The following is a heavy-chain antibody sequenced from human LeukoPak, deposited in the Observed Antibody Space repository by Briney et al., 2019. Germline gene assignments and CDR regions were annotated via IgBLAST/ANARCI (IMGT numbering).Heavy chain of an antibody. CDR3: ARDWVAGVPFDAFDI. Sequence: GGSLRLSCAASGFTLSSYWMSWVRQAPGKRLEWVANIKEDGSEKYYVDSVKGRFTISRDNAKNSLYLHMNSLTAEDTAMYYCARDWVAGVPFDAFDIWGQGTMVSVSS. CDR1: GFTLSSYW. CDR2: IKEDGSEK. J-gene: IGHJ3*02. V-gene: IGHV3-7*03. D-gene: IGHD3-10*01.